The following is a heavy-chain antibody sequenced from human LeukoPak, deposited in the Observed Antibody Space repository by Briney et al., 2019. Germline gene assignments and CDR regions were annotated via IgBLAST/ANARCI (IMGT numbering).Heavy chain of an antibody. V-gene: IGHV3-30*02. D-gene: IGHD3-16*01. J-gene: IGHJ5*01. Sequence: GGSLRLSCAASGFTFKNYGMHWVRQAPGKGLEWVAFIQSDGSNKYYADSVEGRFTVSRDNSKDTLHLEMSSLTRDDTAMYYCAKMFGVLIIGWFDSWGQGTLVTVSS. CDR3: AKMFGVLIIGWFDS. CDR2: IQSDGSNK. CDR1: GFTFKNYG.